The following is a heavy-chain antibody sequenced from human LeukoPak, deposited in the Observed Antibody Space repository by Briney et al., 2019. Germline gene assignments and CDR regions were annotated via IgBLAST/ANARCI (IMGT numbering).Heavy chain of an antibody. CDR3: AKESSGSHFFDD. CDR1: GFTFSTYA. D-gene: IGHD1-26*01. V-gene: IGHV3-23*01. J-gene: IGHJ4*02. CDR2: IGGGGDTT. Sequence: PGGSLRLSCAGSGFTFSTYAMSWVRQAPGKGLEWVSTIGGGGDTTYYTASVKGRFTISRDNSENTLYVQMNSLRAEDTAVYYCAKESSGSHFFDDWGQGNLVTVSS.